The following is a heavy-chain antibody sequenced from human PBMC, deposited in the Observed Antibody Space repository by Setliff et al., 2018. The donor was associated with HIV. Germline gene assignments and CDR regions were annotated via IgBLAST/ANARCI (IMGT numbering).Heavy chain of an antibody. CDR3: ATQTGFYNSHWYDY. CDR1: GLPFYNYW. J-gene: IGHJ4*02. V-gene: IGHV3-7*01. CDR2: IKQDGSDM. Sequence: PGGSLRLSCVASGLPFYNYWMTWLRRAPGRGLEWVANIKQDGSDMHYIESVKGRFTIFRDNAKNSVFLQMKSLRAEDTGVYYCATQTGFYNSHWYDYWGQGTMVTVSS. D-gene: IGHD6-13*01.